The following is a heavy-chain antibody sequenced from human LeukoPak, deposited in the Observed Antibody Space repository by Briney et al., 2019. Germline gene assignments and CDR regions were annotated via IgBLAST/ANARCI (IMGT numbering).Heavy chain of an antibody. D-gene: IGHD3-22*01. CDR3: ARMIVVVITTDDAFDI. CDR2: INPNSGGT. CDR1: GYTFTGYY. V-gene: IGHV1-2*02. Sequence: GASVKVSCKASGYTFTGYYMHWVRQAPGQGLEWMGWINPNSGGTNYAQKFQGRVTMTRDTSISTAYMELSRLRSDDTAVYYCARMIVVVITTDDAFDIWGQGTMVTVSS. J-gene: IGHJ3*02.